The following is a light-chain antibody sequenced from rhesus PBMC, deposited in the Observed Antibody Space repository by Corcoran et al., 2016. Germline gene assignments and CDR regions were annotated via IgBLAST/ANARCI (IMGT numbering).Light chain of an antibody. CDR3: SSYEATNTYI. CDR1: SSDIGDYND. CDR2: DVT. V-gene: IGLV2S9*01. Sequence: QSALTQPPSVSKSLGQSVTISCSGISSDIGDYNDVSCFQQHPGTAPRFLIYDVTKRPSGVSDRFSGSKSGNTASLTISELPAEDEADYFCSSYEATNTYIFGPGTRLTVL. J-gene: IGLJ1*01.